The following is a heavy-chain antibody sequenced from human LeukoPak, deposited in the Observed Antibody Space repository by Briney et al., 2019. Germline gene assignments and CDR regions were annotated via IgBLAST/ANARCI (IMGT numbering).Heavy chain of an antibody. CDR3: ARALGNWGSFDY. V-gene: IGHV4-59*01. J-gene: IGHJ4*02. CDR2: IYYSGST. CDR1: GVSISSYY. Sequence: SETLSLTCTVSGVSISSYYWSWIRQPPGKGLEWIGYIYYSGSTNYNPSLKSRVTISVDTSKNQFSLKLSSVTAADTAVYYCARALGNWGSFDYWGQGTLVTVSS. D-gene: IGHD7-27*01.